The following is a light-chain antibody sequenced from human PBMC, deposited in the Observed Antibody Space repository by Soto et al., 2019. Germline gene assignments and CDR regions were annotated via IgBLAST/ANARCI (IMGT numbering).Light chain of an antibody. CDR2: GTS. V-gene: IGKV3-15*01. CDR3: QQYDNWPLT. J-gene: IGKJ4*01. Sequence: EIVMTQSPATLSVSPGERATLSCRASQSVTGRLAWYQQKRGQAPRLLIYGTSTRATGIPARFSGSGSGTGFTLTIGSLQSEDFAVYYCQQYDNWPLTFGGGTKVDIK. CDR1: QSVTGR.